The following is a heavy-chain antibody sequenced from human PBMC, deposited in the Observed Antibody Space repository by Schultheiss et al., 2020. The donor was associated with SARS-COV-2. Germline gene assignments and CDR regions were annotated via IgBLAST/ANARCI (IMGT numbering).Heavy chain of an antibody. CDR2: ISSSDSTI. CDR3: ARVARSGSYYIYYYYMDV. Sequence: GGSLRLSCAASGFPFSGYDMNWVRQAPGKGLEWVSYISSSDSTIYYADSVKGRFTISRDNAKNSLYLQMNSLRAEDTAVYYCARVARSGSYYIYYYYMDVWGKGTTVTVSS. J-gene: IGHJ6*03. V-gene: IGHV3-48*03. CDR1: GFPFSGYD. D-gene: IGHD3-10*01.